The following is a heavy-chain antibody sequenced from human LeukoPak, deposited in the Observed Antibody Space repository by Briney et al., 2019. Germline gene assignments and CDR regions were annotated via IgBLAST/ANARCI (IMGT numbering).Heavy chain of an antibody. J-gene: IGHJ5*02. V-gene: IGHV4-59*05. Sequence: SETLSLTCNVSGGPIRGYFWSWIRQPAGKGLEWIGSLYYDGSNNYNPSLKSRVTISVDTSKNHFSLNLNSVTAADTAVYYCSRHGGVGATSWFDPWGQGTLVTVSS. CDR3: SRHGGVGATSWFDP. D-gene: IGHD1-26*01. CDR2: LYYDGSN. CDR1: GGPIRGYF.